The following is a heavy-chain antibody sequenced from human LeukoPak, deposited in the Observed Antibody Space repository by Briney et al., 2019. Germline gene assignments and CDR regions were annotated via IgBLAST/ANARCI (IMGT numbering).Heavy chain of an antibody. D-gene: IGHD3-22*01. V-gene: IGHV3-30-3*01. J-gene: IGHJ4*02. CDR2: ISYDGSSK. Sequence: GGSLRLSCAASGFTFSSYVMHWVRQAPGKGLEWVAVISYDGSSKYYADSVKGRFTISRDNSNNTLYMEMNSLKAEDTAVYYCARGRPLILIVMVTYVRVLNYWGQGTLVTVSS. CDR3: ARGRPLILIVMVTYVRVLNY. CDR1: GFTFSSYV.